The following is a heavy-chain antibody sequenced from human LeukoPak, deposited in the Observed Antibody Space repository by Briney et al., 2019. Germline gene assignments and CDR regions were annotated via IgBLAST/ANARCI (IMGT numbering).Heavy chain of an antibody. J-gene: IGHJ4*02. V-gene: IGHV3-53*01. Sequence: PGGSLRLSCAASGFTVSSNYINWVRQAPGKGLEWVSVLYSGGDTYYADSVKGRFTVSRDNSKNTLYLQMNSLGAEDTAVYYCARDRVGATDYFDYWGQGTLVTVSS. CDR1: GFTVSSNY. D-gene: IGHD1-26*01. CDR3: ARDRVGATDYFDY. CDR2: LYSGGDT.